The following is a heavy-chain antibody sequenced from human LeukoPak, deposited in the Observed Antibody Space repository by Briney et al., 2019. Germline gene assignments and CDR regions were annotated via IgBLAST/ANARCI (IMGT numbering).Heavy chain of an antibody. J-gene: IGHJ4*02. CDR3: AFRGRSGGLY. CDR2: ISGNGGST. Sequence: GGSLRLSCAASGFTFSSYGMTWVRQAPGKGLERVSGISGNGGSTYYADSVKGRFTISRDNAKKSLYLQVNSLRAEDTAVYYCAFRGRSGGLYWGQGTLVTVSS. D-gene: IGHD3-10*01. CDR1: GFTFSSYG. V-gene: IGHV3-23*01.